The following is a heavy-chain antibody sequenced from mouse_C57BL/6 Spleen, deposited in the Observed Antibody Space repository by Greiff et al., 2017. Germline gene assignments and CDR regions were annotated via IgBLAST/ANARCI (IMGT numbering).Heavy chain of an antibody. CDR2: IYPGSGST. CDR3: ARYDYDFDY. CDR1: GYTFTSYW. D-gene: IGHD2-4*01. Sequence: QVQLKQSGAELVKPGASVKMSCKASGYTFTSYWITWVKQRPGQGLEWIGDIYPGSGSTNYNEKFKSKATLTVDTSSSTAYMQLSSLTSEDSAVYYCARYDYDFDYWGQGTTLTVSS. V-gene: IGHV1-55*01. J-gene: IGHJ2*01.